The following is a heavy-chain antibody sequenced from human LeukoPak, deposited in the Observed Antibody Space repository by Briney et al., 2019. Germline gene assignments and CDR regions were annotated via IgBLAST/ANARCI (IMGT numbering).Heavy chain of an antibody. V-gene: IGHV4-31*03. Sequence: KPSQTLSLTCTVSGGSISSGGYYWSWIRQHPGKGLEWIGYIYYSGSTYYNPSLKSRVTISVDTSKNQFSLKLSSVTAADTAVYYCARGGGTAMNDAFDIWGQGTMVTVSS. J-gene: IGHJ3*02. CDR1: GGSISSGGYY. D-gene: IGHD5-18*01. CDR3: ARGGGTAMNDAFDI. CDR2: IYYSGST.